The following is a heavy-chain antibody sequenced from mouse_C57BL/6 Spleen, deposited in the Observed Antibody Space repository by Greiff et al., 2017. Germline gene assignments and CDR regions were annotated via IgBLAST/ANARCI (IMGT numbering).Heavy chain of an antibody. J-gene: IGHJ2*01. D-gene: IGHD4-1*01. V-gene: IGHV2-3*01. CDR3: ATLNWENFDD. CDR1: GFSLTSYG. CDR2: IWGDGST. Sequence: QVQLKESGPGLVAPSQSLSITCTVSGFSLTSYGVSWVRQPPGKGLEWLGVIWGDGSTNYHSALISSLSISKDNSKSQVFFKMNSLQADDTAIYYCATLNWENFDDWGKGTTLTVSS.